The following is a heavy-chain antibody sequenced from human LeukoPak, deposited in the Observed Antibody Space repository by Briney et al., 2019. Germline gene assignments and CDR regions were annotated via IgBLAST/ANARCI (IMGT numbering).Heavy chain of an antibody. V-gene: IGHV3-21*04. CDR2: ISGRSDDI. CDR3: AKTDPYYDSSGYPDY. Sequence: AGGSLRLSCAGSEFTFSSYSMHWVRQAPGKGLEWVSSISGRSDDIYYADSVQGRFTISRDNSKNSLYLQMNSLRAEDTAVYYCAKTDPYYDSSGYPDYWGQGTLVTVSS. J-gene: IGHJ4*02. CDR1: EFTFSSYS. D-gene: IGHD3-22*01.